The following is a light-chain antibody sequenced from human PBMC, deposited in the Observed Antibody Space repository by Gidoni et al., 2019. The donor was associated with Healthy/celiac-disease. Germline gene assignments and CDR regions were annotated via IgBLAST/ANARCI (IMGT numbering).Light chain of an antibody. Sequence: SYELPPPPSVSVSPGQTASITCSGDKLGDKYACWYQRKPGQSPVLVIYQDSKRPSGIPERFSGSNSGKTATLTISGTQARDEADYYCQAWDSSTAYVFGTGTKVTVL. CDR2: QDS. V-gene: IGLV3-1*01. CDR3: QAWDSSTAYV. J-gene: IGLJ1*01. CDR1: KLGDKY.